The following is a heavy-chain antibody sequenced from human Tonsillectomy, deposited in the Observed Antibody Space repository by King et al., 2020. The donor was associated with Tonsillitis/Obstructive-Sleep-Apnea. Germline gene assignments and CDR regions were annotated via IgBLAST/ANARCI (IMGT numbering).Heavy chain of an antibody. V-gene: IGHV3-74*01. CDR2: IKSDGSST. Sequence: VQLVESGGGLVQPGGSLRLSCAASGFTFSTYWMYLVRQAPGKGLLWVSRIKSDGSSTSYADSVKGRFTISRDDARNTLYLQMNSLRAEDTAVYYCARGGPKGSTDYWGQGTLVTVSS. CDR1: GFTFSTYW. D-gene: IGHD2-15*01. CDR3: ARGGPKGSTDY. J-gene: IGHJ4*02.